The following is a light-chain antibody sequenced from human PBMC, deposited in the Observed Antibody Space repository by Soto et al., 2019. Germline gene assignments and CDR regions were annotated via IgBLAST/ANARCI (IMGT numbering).Light chain of an antibody. J-gene: IGKJ5*01. CDR1: QSISRW. V-gene: IGKV1-5*01. CDR3: QQYNTYST. CDR2: DAS. Sequence: IQMTQSPPTLSSSVGDIVTITCRASQSISRWLAWYQQKPGKAPKALIYDASTLRSGVPSRFSGGGSGTEFTLTISSLQPDDFATYYCQQYNTYSTFGQGTRLRL.